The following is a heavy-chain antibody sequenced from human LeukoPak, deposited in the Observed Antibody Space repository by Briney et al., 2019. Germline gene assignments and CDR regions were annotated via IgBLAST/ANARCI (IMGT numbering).Heavy chain of an antibody. CDR2: IRSSSNII. CDR1: GFTFSSYS. Sequence: GGSLRLSCAASGFTFSSYSMNWVRQAPGKGLEWVSYIRSSSNIIYYADSVKGRFTICRDNVKQSLCLQMNNLRVEDTAVYYCARGPGDYDASDIWGQGTVVTVSS. J-gene: IGHJ3*02. V-gene: IGHV3-48*01. D-gene: IGHD4-11*01. CDR3: ARGPGDYDASDI.